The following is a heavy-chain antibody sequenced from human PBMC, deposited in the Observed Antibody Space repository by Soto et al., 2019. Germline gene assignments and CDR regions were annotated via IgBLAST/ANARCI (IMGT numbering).Heavy chain of an antibody. CDR2: ISSSGSTI. CDR1: GFTFSDSC. J-gene: IGHJ6*02. V-gene: IGHV3-11*01. D-gene: IGHD3-3*01. Sequence: GGPLRLSCAASGFTFSDSCMTWIRHAPGTVLEWVSYISSSGSTIYYAYSVKGGFTISRDNAKTSLYLQMNSLRAEDTAVYYCAREPPWRAVGHYYGMDVWGQGTTVTVSS. CDR3: AREPPWRAVGHYYGMDV.